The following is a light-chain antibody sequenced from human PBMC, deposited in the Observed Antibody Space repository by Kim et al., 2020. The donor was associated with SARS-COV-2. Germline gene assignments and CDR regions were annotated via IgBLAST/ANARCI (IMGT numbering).Light chain of an antibody. CDR3: NSYSTSSTWV. CDR1: NSDVGAYNR. J-gene: IGLJ3*02. Sequence: QSALTQPPSVSGSPGQSVTISCTGTNSDVGAYNRVSWYQQPPGTAPKLMIYEVSNRPSGVPDRFSGSKSGNTASLTISGLQAEDEADYYCNSYSTSSTWVFGGGTKVTVL. CDR2: EVS. V-gene: IGLV2-18*02.